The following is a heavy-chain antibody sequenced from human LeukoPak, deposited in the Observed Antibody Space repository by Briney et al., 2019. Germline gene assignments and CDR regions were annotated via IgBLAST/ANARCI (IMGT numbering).Heavy chain of an antibody. CDR1: GFTFSRYA. Sequence: GGSLRLSCSAYGFTFSRYAMHWVSQAPGKGLEYVSAISSNGGSTYYADSVKGRFTISRDNSRNTLHLQMSSLRVEDTAVYYCVKDSSSGSYFDYWGQGTLVTVSS. CDR2: ISSNGGST. V-gene: IGHV3-64D*06. D-gene: IGHD3-10*01. J-gene: IGHJ4*02. CDR3: VKDSSSGSYFDY.